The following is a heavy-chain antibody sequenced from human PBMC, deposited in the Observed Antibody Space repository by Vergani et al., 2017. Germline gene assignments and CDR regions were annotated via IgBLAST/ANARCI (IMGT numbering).Heavy chain of an antibody. D-gene: IGHD5-24*01. CDR1: GGSISSYY. Sequence: QLQLQESGPGLVKPSETLSLTCTVSGGSISSYYWSWIRQPAGKGLEWIGRIYTSGSTNYNPSLKSRVTMSVDTSKNQFSLKLSSVTAADTAVYYCARVRRDGYPYYYYYGMDVWGQGTTVTVSS. CDR2: IYTSGST. CDR3: ARVRRDGYPYYYYYGMDV. V-gene: IGHV4-4*07. J-gene: IGHJ6*02.